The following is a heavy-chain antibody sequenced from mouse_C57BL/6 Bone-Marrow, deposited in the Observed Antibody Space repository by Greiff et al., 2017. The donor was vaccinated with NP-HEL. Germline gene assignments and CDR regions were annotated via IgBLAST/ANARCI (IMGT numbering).Heavy chain of an antibody. V-gene: IGHV14-4*01. CDR1: GFNIKDDY. CDR2: IDPENGDT. Sequence: VHVKQSGADLVRPGASVKLSCTASGFNIKDDYMHWVKQRPEQGLEWIGWIDPENGDTEYASKFQGKATITADTSSNTAYLQLSSLTSEDTAVYYCTPYYYGSEYFDVWGTGTTVTVSS. D-gene: IGHD1-1*01. CDR3: TPYYYGSEYFDV. J-gene: IGHJ1*03.